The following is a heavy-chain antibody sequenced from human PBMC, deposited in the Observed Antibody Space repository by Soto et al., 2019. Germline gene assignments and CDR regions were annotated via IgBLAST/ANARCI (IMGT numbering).Heavy chain of an antibody. CDR3: ARDQLEGNWFDP. CDR1: GGSIRSYY. Sequence: SETLCLTCTVSGGSIRSYYWSRIRQPPGKGLEWTGYIYHSGSTLYNPSLKSRVTISVDKSKNQFSLKLTSVTAADTAVYYCARDQLEGNWFDPWGQGTLVTVSS. V-gene: IGHV4-59*12. D-gene: IGHD1-1*01. J-gene: IGHJ5*02. CDR2: IYHSGST.